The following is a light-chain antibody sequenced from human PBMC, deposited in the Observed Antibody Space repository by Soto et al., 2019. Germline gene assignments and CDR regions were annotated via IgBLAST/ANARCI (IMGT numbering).Light chain of an antibody. J-gene: IGKJ4*01. V-gene: IGKV1-39*01. Sequence: DIQMAQSPSSMSVSVGDTVTITCRASRSVSRYLNWYQQVPGKPPKLLIYTASTSQTGVPSRFSGSGSGTEFTLTISSLQPEDLATYYCQQSDSLPLTFGGGTKVEIK. CDR2: TAS. CDR3: QQSDSLPLT. CDR1: RSVSRY.